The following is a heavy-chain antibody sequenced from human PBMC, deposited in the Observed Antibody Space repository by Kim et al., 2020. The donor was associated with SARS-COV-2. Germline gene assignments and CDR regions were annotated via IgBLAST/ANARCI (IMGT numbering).Heavy chain of an antibody. J-gene: IGHJ6*02. CDR3: AKDHGVSTTGYYYGMDV. Sequence: GKGRFPISGDNPKNTLYLQMNTLRAEDTAVYYCAKDHGVSTTGYYYGMDVWGQGTTVTVSS. V-gene: IGHV3-23*01. D-gene: IGHD5-12*01.